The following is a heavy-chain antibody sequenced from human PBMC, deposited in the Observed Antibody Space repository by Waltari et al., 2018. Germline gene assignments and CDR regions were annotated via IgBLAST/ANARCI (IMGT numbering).Heavy chain of an antibody. J-gene: IGHJ4*02. Sequence: QVQLQESGPGLVKPSETLSLTCPVSGGSITSTAYYWSWVRQPAGKGLEWIGRVYTSGNTNYNLSLQSRVTMSVDTSKNQFSLKLSSVTAADTAVYYCARLAGGYAGGVDYWGQGTLVTVSS. CDR2: VYTSGNT. V-gene: IGHV4-61*02. CDR1: GGSITSTAYY. CDR3: ARLAGGYAGGVDY. D-gene: IGHD5-12*01.